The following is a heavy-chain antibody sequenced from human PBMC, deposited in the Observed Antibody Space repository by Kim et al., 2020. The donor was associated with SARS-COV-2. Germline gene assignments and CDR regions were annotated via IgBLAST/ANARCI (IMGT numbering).Heavy chain of an antibody. D-gene: IGHD2-21*01. CDR2: MNPNSGNT. CDR1: GYTFTSYD. CDR3: ARGHLKSIVVVIAPRPYYYYMAV. V-gene: IGHV1-8*01. Sequence: ASVKVSCKASGYTFTSYDINWVRQATGQGLEWMGWMNPNSGNTGYAQKFQGRVTMTRNTSISTAYMELSSLRSEDTAVYYCARGHLKSIVVVIAPRPYYYYMAVWGKGTTVTGSS. J-gene: IGHJ6*03.